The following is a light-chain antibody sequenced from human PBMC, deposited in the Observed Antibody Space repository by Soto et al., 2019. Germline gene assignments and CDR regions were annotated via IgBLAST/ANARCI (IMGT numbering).Light chain of an antibody. J-gene: IGLJ3*02. Sequence: QSALTQPASVSGSLGQSITISCTGSSSDIGVYNYVSWYQQHPGKAPKLMIYEVTNRPSGVSNRFSGSKTGNTASLTISGLQAEDEAEYHCSSYTSSSTLVFGGETKLTVL. V-gene: IGLV2-14*01. CDR3: SSYTSSSTLV. CDR2: EVT. CDR1: SSDIGVYNY.